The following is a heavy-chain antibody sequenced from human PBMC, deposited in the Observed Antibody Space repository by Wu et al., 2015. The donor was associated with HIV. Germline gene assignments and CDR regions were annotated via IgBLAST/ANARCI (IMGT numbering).Heavy chain of an antibody. V-gene: IGHV1-46*03. CDR1: GYTFTNYY. D-gene: IGHD6-25*01. CDR3: TRGQRLIRGAFDI. Sequence: QVQLVQSGAEAKKPGASVKISCKASGYTFTNYYIHWVRQAPGQRLEWMGLIYPPDGSTSYPQNFQGGVTMTRDTSTSTVYMELTSLRFEDTAIYYCTRGQRLIRGAFDIWGQGTTVIVSS. J-gene: IGHJ3*02. CDR2: IYPPDGST.